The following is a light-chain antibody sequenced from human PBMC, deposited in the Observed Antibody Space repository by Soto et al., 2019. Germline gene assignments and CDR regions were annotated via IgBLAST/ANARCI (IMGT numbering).Light chain of an antibody. V-gene: IGLV2-14*01. CDR3: RSYTSSSSV. Sequence: QSALTQPASVSGSPGQSITISCTGTSSDVGGYNYVSWYQQHPGKAPKLMIYEVSNRPSGVSNRFSGSKSGNTASLTISGLQAEDEADYYCRSYTSSSSVFGTGTKLTVL. CDR2: EVS. CDR1: SSDVGGYNY. J-gene: IGLJ1*01.